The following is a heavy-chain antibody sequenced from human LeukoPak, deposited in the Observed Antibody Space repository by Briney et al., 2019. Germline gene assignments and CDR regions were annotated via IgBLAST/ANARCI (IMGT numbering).Heavy chain of an antibody. V-gene: IGHV3-7*01. J-gene: IGHJ4*02. CDR2: IKQDGSEK. CDR3: ARDLHRRRGLVVVVVALNY. D-gene: IGHD2-15*01. CDR1: GFTFSSYW. Sequence: GGSLRLSCAASGFTFSSYWMSWVRQAPGKGLEWVANIKQDGSEKYYVDSVKGRFTISRDNAKNSLYLQMNSLRAEDTAVYYCARDLHRRRGLVVVVVALNYWGQGTLVTVSS.